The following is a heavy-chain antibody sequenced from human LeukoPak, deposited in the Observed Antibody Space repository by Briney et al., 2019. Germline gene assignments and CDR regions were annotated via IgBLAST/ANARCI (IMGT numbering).Heavy chain of an antibody. CDR1: GFTVSSNS. Sequence: GGSLSLSCAASGFTVSSNSMSWVRKAPGKGLVWVLVIYTGGTTYYADSVKGRFTISRDNSKNTLYLQMNSLRDEDTAVYYCARDVAAPGGVYFDYWGQGTLVTVSS. CDR2: IYTGGTT. V-gene: IGHV3-66*01. D-gene: IGHD3-16*01. J-gene: IGHJ4*02. CDR3: ARDVAAPGGVYFDY.